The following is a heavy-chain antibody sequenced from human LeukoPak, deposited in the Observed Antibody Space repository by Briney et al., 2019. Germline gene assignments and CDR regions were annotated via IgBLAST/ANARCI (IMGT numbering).Heavy chain of an antibody. J-gene: IGHJ3*02. CDR3: ARGLHVDTAIKRAFDI. D-gene: IGHD5-18*01. V-gene: IGHV3-11*01. Sequence: GGSLRLSCAASRFSFDFYYMTWIRQAPGKGLEWLAYISSSGTTIDYADSVKGRFTISRDNTKNLLYLQMNSLRADDTAVYYCARGLHVDTAIKRAFDIWGQGTMVTVSS. CDR1: RFSFDFYY. CDR2: ISSSGTTI.